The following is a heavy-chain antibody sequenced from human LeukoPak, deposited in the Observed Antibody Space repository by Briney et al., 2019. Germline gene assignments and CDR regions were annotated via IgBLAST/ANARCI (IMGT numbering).Heavy chain of an antibody. Sequence: ASVKVSCKASGYTFTSYDINWVRQATGQGLEWMGWMNPNSGNTGYAQKFQGRVTMTRNTSISTAYMELSSLRSEDTAVYYCARGRSSSGWYGHWGQETLVTVSS. CDR1: GYTFTSYD. CDR2: MNPNSGNT. D-gene: IGHD6-19*01. V-gene: IGHV1-8*01. J-gene: IGHJ4*02. CDR3: ARGRSSSGWYGH.